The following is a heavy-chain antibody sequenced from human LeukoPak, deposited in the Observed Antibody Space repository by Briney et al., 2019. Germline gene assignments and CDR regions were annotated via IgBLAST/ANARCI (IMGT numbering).Heavy chain of an antibody. CDR1: GGSISSYY. CDR3: ARSLEALWFGELLDWFDP. J-gene: IGHJ5*02. Sequence: PSETLSLTCTVSGGSISSYYWSWIRQPAGKGLEWIGRIYTSGSTNYNPSLKSRVTMSVDTSKNQYSLKLSSVTAADKAVYYCARSLEALWFGELLDWFDPWGQGTLVTVSS. D-gene: IGHD3-10*01. V-gene: IGHV4-4*07. CDR2: IYTSGST.